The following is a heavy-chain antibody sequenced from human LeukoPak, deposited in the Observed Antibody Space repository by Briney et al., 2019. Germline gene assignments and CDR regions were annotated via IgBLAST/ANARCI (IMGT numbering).Heavy chain of an antibody. D-gene: IGHD5-24*01. CDR3: ARTDGYNRSFDY. CDR2: IYYSGST. CDR1: GGSISSYY. J-gene: IGHJ4*02. V-gene: IGHV4-59*12. Sequence: SETLSLTCTVSGGSISSYYWSWIRQPPGKGLEWIGYIYYSGSTYYNPSLKSRVTMSVDTSKNQFSLKLSSVTAADTAVYYCARTDGYNRSFDYWGQGTLVTVSS.